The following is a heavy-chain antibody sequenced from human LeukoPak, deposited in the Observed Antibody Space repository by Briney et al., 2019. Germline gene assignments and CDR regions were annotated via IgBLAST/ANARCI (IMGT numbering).Heavy chain of an antibody. CDR1: GGSFSGYY. J-gene: IGHJ6*03. V-gene: IGHV4-34*01. CDR3: ARGVRVVRGAHYYYMDV. D-gene: IGHD3-10*01. Sequence: PSETLSLTCAVYGGSFSGYYWSWIRQPPGKGLEWIGEINHSGSTNYNPSLKSRVTISVDTSKNQFSLKLSSVTAADTAVYYCARGVRVVRGAHYYYMDVWGKGTTVTVSS. CDR2: INHSGST.